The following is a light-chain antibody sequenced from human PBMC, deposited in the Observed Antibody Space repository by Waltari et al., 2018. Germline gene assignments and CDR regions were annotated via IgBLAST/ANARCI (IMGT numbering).Light chain of an antibody. J-gene: IGKJ1*01. CDR1: QSISSY. CDR3: QQSYSTPWT. CDR2: AAS. V-gene: IGKV1-39*01. Sequence: DIQMTQSPSSLSASVGDRVTITCRESQSISSYLNWDQQKPGKAPKLLIYAASSLQSGVPSMFSGSGSGTDFTLTISSLQPEDFATYYCQQSYSTPWTFGQGTKVEIK.